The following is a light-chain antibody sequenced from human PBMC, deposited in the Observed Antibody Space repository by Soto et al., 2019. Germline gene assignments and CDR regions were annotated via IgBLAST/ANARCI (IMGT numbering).Light chain of an antibody. CDR2: EVS. J-gene: IGLJ1*01. V-gene: IGLV2-14*01. CDR1: GSDIGDYKY. CDR3: SSYRSTNTPYV. Sequence: QSALTQHASVSGSPGQSITISCTGTGSDIGDYKYVSWYQQRPGKAPKLMIYEVSNRPSGVSNRFSGSKSGNTASLTISGLQADDEADYYCSSYRSTNTPYVFGTGTKVTVL.